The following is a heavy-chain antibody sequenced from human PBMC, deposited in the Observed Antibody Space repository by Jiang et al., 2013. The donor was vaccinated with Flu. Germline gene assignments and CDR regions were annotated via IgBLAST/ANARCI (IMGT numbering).Heavy chain of an antibody. Sequence: GPGLVKPSETLSLTCTVSGGSISSSSYYWGWIRQPPGKGLEWIGSIYYSGSTYYNPSLKSRVTISVDTSKNQFSLKLSSVTAADTAVYYCARREFSGSYYEAGAFDIWGQGT. CDR3: ARREFSGSYYEAGAFDI. D-gene: IGHD1-26*01. CDR1: GGSISSSSYY. V-gene: IGHV4-39*01. CDR2: IYYSGST. J-gene: IGHJ3*02.